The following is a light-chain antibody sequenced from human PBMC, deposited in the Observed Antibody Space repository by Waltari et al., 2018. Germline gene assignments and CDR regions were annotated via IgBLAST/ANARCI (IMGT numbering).Light chain of an antibody. CDR3: MSRDGSGNHLL. CDR2: RKD. V-gene: IGLV3-19*01. Sequence: SSELTQDPAVSVALGQTVRITCQGDSLRGFYASWYQQKPGQAPVLVFYRKDNRPSGVPGRFSGSSSGSTASLTITGAQAEDEADYYCMSRDGSGNHLLFGGGTKLTVL. J-gene: IGLJ2*01. CDR1: SLRGFY.